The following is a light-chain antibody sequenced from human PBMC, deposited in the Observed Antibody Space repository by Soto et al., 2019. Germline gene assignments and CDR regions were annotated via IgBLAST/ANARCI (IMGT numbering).Light chain of an antibody. CDR2: GVS. J-gene: IGLJ1*01. CDR1: SSDVGAYNY. Sequence: QSVLTQPASVSGSPGQSITISCTGTSSDVGAYNYVSWYQQHPGEAPKLLIFGVSNRPSGVSNRFSGSKSGNTASLTISELRAEDDADYYCSSFSSSSTRYLLGTGTKLTVL. CDR3: SSFSSSSTRYL. V-gene: IGLV2-14*01.